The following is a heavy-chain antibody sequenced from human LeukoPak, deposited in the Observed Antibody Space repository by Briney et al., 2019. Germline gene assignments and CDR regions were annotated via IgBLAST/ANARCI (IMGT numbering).Heavy chain of an antibody. D-gene: IGHD4-11*01. CDR3: ARRDYSNGGFDY. J-gene: IGHJ4*02. CDR2: IYHSGST. CDR1: GYSISSGYY. Sequence: SETLSLTCTVSGYSISSGYYWGWIRQPPGKGLEWIGSIYHSGSTYYNPSLKSRITISVDTSKNLFSLKLSSVTAADTAVYYCARRDYSNGGFDYWGQGTLVTVSS. V-gene: IGHV4-38-2*02.